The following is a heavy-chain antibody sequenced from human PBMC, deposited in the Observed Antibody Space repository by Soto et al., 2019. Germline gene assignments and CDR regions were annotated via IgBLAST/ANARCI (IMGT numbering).Heavy chain of an antibody. CDR2: IKGDGSST. CDR3: ARGFRDY. V-gene: IGHV3-74*01. Sequence: EVQLVESGGGLVQPGGSLRLSYAASGFTFSDYWMQWIRQAPGKGLVWVSRIKGDGSSTSYADSVKGRFTISRDNAKNTLYLQMNSLRDDDTAVYYCARGFRDYWGQGTLVTVSS. J-gene: IGHJ4*02. CDR1: GFTFSDYW.